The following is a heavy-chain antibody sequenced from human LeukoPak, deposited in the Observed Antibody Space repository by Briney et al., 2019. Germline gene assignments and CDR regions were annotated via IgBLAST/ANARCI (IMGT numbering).Heavy chain of an antibody. CDR1: GFTFSSLA. CDR3: AKDRVCSGGSCYFDY. Sequence: QPGGSLRLSCAASGFTFSSLAMTWVRQAPGKGLEWVSGISDGGGGTSYADSVKGRFTISRDNSQSTLYLQMNSLRAEDTAVYYCAKDRVCSGGSCYFDYWGQGTLVTVSS. D-gene: IGHD2-15*01. V-gene: IGHV3-23*01. J-gene: IGHJ4*02. CDR2: ISDGGGGT.